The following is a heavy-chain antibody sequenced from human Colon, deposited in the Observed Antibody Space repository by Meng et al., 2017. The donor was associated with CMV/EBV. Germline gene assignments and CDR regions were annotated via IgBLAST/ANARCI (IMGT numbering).Heavy chain of an antibody. J-gene: IGHJ4*02. CDR2: TAYDGSDK. V-gene: IGHV3-30*02. CDR1: GFIFSDYW. CDR3: TKEGGNHY. D-gene: IGHD4-23*01. Sequence: GESLKISCAASGFIFSDYWMSWVRQAPGKGLEWVAFTAYDGSDKYYAESVKGRFTISRDNSKNTLYLEMNNLRAEDTAVYYCTKEGGNHYWGQGTLVTVSS.